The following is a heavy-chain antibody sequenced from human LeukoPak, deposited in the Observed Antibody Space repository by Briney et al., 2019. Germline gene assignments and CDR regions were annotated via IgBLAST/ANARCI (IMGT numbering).Heavy chain of an antibody. Sequence: GGSLRLSCAASGFTFSSYGMHWVRQAPGKGLEWVAVISYDGSNKYYADSVKGRFTISRDNSKNMLYLQMNSLRAEDMAVYYCAKDPFSYSWSFLITAYFQHWGQGTLVTVSS. CDR1: GFTFSSYG. V-gene: IGHV3-30*18. D-gene: IGHD5-18*01. J-gene: IGHJ1*01. CDR2: ISYDGSNK. CDR3: AKDPFSYSWSFLITAYFQH.